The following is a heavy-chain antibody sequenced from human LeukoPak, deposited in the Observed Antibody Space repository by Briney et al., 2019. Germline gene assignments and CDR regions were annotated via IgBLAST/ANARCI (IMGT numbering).Heavy chain of an antibody. CDR1: GCSFTTYW. CDR3: SRGRSGYSSGFDY. J-gene: IGHJ4*02. D-gene: IGHD6-19*01. Sequence: GESLKISCKGSGCSFTTYWIGWVRQMPGKGLEWMGIIYPGDSDTRYSPSFQGQVTMSADKSISTAYLQWSSLKASDTAMYYCSRGRSGYSSGFDYWGQGTLVTVSS. V-gene: IGHV5-51*01. CDR2: IYPGDSDT.